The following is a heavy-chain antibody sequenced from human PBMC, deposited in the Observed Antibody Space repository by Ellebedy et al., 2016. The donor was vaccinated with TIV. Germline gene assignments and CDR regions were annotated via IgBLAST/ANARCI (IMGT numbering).Heavy chain of an antibody. V-gene: IGHV4-34*01. CDR1: GGSFSGYY. D-gene: IGHD5-24*01. CDR2: INHSGST. CDR3: ATTMPFDY. J-gene: IGHJ4*02. Sequence: SETLSLTCAVYGGSFSGYYWSWIRQPPGKGLEWIGEINHSGSTNYNPSLKSRVTISVDTSKNQFSLKLSSVTAADTAVYYCATTMPFDYWGQGTLVTVSS.